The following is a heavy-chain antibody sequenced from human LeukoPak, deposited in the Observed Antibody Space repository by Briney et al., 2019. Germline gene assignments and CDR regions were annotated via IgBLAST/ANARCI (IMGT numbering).Heavy chain of an antibody. CDR3: VRDDRGLTAGGTDAFDL. D-gene: IGHD6-13*01. CDR1: GGSISPYY. CDR2: IYTSGST. J-gene: IGHJ3*01. Sequence: PSETLSLTCTVSGGSISPYYWSWIRQPAGKGLEWIGRIYTSGSTNYNPSLKSRVTMSVDTSKNQFSLRLSSVTAADTAIYYCVRDDRGLTAGGTDAFDLWGQGTMVTVSS. V-gene: IGHV4-4*07.